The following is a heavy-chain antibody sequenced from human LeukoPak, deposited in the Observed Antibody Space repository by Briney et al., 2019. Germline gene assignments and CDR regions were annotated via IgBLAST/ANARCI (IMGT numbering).Heavy chain of an antibody. D-gene: IGHD3-10*01. Sequence: SETLSLTCTVSGGSISSSSYYWGWIRQPPGKGLEWIGSIYYSGSTYYNPSLKSRVTISVDTSKNQFSLKLSSVTAADTAVYYCASPPMIRGTYYFYYYMDVWGKGTTVTVSS. CDR2: IYYSGST. CDR3: ASPPMIRGTYYFYYYMDV. V-gene: IGHV4-39*01. J-gene: IGHJ6*03. CDR1: GGSISSSSYY.